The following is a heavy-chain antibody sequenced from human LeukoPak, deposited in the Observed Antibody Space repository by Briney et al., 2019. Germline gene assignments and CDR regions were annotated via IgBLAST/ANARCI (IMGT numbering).Heavy chain of an antibody. V-gene: IGHV3-23*01. Sequence: PGGSVRLSCAASGFTFSSYAMSWVRQAPGKGLEWVSAISGSGGSTYYADSVKGRFTISRDNSKNTLYLQMNSLRAEDRAVYSCAKDDAFGELLLAFDYWGQGTMVTVSS. CDR2: ISGSGGST. D-gene: IGHD3-10*01. J-gene: IGHJ4*02. CDR1: GFTFSSYA. CDR3: AKDDAFGELLLAFDY.